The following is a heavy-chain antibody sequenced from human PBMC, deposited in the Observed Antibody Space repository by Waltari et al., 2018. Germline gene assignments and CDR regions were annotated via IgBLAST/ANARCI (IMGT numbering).Heavy chain of an antibody. V-gene: IGHV4-59*01. CDR2: IYYSGST. D-gene: IGHD1-7*01. J-gene: IGHJ5*02. CDR1: GGSISRYY. CDR3: ARQLELRYWRFLLDP. Sequence: VQLQESGPGLVKPSETLSLTCTVSGGSISRYYWSWIRQTPGKGLEWIGDIYYSGSTTYHPPRKSRVTISVDTSKNQFSLKLSSVTAADTAVYYCARQLELRYWRFLLDPWGQGTLVTVSS.